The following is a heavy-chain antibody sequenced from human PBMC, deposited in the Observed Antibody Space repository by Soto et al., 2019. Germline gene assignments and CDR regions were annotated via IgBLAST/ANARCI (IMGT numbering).Heavy chain of an antibody. J-gene: IGHJ1*01. CDR2: INHSGST. CDR1: GGSFSGYY. CDR3: ARVDCGGDCNRRRVLVVYFQR. V-gene: IGHV4-34*01. Sequence: SETLSLTCAVYGGSFSGYYWSWIRQPPGKGLEWIGEINHSGSTNYNPSLKSRVTISVDTSKNQFYLKLSSVTAADTAVFYCARVDCGGDCNRRRVLVVYFQRWGQGTRVTVPS. D-gene: IGHD2-21*01.